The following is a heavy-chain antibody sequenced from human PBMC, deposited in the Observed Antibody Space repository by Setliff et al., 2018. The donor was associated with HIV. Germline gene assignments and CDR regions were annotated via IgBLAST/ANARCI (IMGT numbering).Heavy chain of an antibody. J-gene: IGHJ5*02. V-gene: IGHV4-31*03. CDR1: GGSISSGGYY. CDR3: ARDGPRTYYNFWSGYDLDP. CDR2: IYYSGST. Sequence: SETLSVTCTVSGGSISSGGYYWSWIRQHPGKGLEWIGYIYYSGSTYYNPSLKSRVTISVDTSKNQFSLKLSSVTAADTAVYYCARDGPRTYYNFWSGYDLDPWGQGTLVTVSS. D-gene: IGHD3-3*01.